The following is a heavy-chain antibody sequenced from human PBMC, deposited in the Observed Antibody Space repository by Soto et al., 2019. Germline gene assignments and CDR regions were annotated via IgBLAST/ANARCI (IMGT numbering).Heavy chain of an antibody. V-gene: IGHV3-30*03. D-gene: IGHD3-10*01. CDR2: ISYDGSNK. CDR1: GFPFSSYG. J-gene: IGHJ4*02. CDR3: VGGQYYFDY. Sequence: QVQLVESGGGVVQPGRSLRLSCAASGFPFSSYGMHWVREAPGKGLEWVAVISYDGSNKYYADSVKGRFTISRDNSASTLYLQMNSLRPEDTALYSRVGGQYYFDYRGQGTLVTVSP.